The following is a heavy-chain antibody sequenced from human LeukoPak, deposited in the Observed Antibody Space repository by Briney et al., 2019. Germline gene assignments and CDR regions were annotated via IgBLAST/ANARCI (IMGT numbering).Heavy chain of an antibody. CDR2: ISAYNGNT. V-gene: IGHV1-18*01. Sequence: GASVKVSCKASGYTFTSYGISWVRQAPGQGLEWMGWISAYNGNTNYAQKLQGRVTMTTDTSTSTAYMELRSLRSDDTAVYYCARDRYSSSWPKIDYWGQGTLVTVSS. CDR3: ARDRYSSSWPKIDY. D-gene: IGHD6-13*01. CDR1: GYTFTSYG. J-gene: IGHJ4*02.